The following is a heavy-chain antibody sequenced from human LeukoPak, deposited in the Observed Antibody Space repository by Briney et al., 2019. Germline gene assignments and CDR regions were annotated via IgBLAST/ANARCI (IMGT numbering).Heavy chain of an antibody. D-gene: IGHD3-9*01. CDR1: GFTVSSNY. CDR2: IYSGGST. Sequence: GGSLRLSCAASGFTVSSNYMSWVRQAPGKGLEWLSVIYSGGSTYYADSVKGRFTISRDNSKNTLYLQMNSLRAEDTAVYYCARGLQDYDILTGYYEGAFDIWGQGTMVTVSS. V-gene: IGHV3-53*01. J-gene: IGHJ3*02. CDR3: ARGLQDYDILTGYYEGAFDI.